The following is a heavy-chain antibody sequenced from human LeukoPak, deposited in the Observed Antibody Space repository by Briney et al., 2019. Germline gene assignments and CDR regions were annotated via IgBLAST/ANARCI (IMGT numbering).Heavy chain of an antibody. CDR1: GFTFSSYA. J-gene: IGHJ4*02. Sequence: PGGSLRLSCAASGFTFSSYAMSWVRQAPGKGLEWVSAISGSGDSTYYADSVRGRFAISRDISKNTLFLQMSSLRTEDTAVYYCAKGTLFGVVTSFDFWGQGTLVTVSS. D-gene: IGHD3-3*01. CDR3: AKGTLFGVVTSFDF. V-gene: IGHV3-23*01. CDR2: ISGSGDST.